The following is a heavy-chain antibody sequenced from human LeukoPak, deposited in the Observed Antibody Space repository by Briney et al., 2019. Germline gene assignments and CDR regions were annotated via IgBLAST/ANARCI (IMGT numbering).Heavy chain of an antibody. CDR3: ARASSIAVAGYDYYYMDV. J-gene: IGHJ6*03. CDR2: INPNGDGT. D-gene: IGHD6-19*01. CDR1: GYTFSGYY. Sequence: ASVKVSCKASGYTFSGYYMHWVRQAPGQGLEWMGWINPNGDGTNYAQKFQGRVTMTRDTSISTAYMELTRLISDDTAVYYCARASSIAVAGYDYYYMDVWGKGATVTVSS. V-gene: IGHV1-2*02.